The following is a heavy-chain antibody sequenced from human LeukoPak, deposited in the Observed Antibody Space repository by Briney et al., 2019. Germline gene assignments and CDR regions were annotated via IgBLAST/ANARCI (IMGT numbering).Heavy chain of an antibody. J-gene: IGHJ4*02. D-gene: IGHD6-19*01. V-gene: IGHV3-11*04. CDR1: GGSFSDYY. CDR2: ISSSGNTK. CDR3: ARDGGSAWFFRY. Sequence: KASETLSLTCAVYGGSFSDYYMSWIRQAPGKGLEWVSYISSSGNTKYYTDSVKGRFTISRDNAKNSVYLQMNSLRVEDTAVYYCARDGGSAWFFRYWGQGTLVTVSS.